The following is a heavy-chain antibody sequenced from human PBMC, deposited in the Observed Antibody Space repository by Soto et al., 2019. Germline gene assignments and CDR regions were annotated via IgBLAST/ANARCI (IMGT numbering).Heavy chain of an antibody. D-gene: IGHD1-7*01. Sequence: SVKVSCKASGGTFSSYAISWVRQAPGQGLEWMGGIIPIFGTANYAQKFQGRVTITADESTSTAYMELSSLRSEDTAVYYCVTKREAGSSPKGKWNYGAPYYYYGMDVWGQGTTVTVSS. CDR2: IIPIFGTA. J-gene: IGHJ6*02. CDR1: GGTFSSYA. V-gene: IGHV1-69*13. CDR3: VTKREAGSSPKGKWNYGAPYYYYGMDV.